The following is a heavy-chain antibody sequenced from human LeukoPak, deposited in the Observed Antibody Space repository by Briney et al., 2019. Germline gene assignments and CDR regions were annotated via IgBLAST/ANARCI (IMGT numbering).Heavy chain of an antibody. CDR1: GYTFTDYY. D-gene: IGHD3-10*01. CDR3: ARGGSAITMVRGVIWFDP. J-gene: IGHJ5*02. V-gene: IGHV1-2*02. Sequence: ASVKVSCKASGYTFTDYYMHWVRQAPGQGLEWMGWINPNSGGTNYAQKFQGSVTMTRDTSINTAYMELSRLRSEDTAVYYCARGGSAITMVRGVIWFDPWGQGTLVTVSS. CDR2: INPNSGGT.